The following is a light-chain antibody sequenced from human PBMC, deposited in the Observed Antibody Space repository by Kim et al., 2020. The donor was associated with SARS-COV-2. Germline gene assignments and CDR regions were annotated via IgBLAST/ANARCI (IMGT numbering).Light chain of an antibody. Sequence: EIVMTQSPDTLSVSPGERATLSCRASQSISTNIAWFQQKPGQAPRLLVYGVSTRATGIPARFSGSGSGTEFTLTISSLQSEDFAVYYCQHYNNWPLTFGGGTKLEI. J-gene: IGKJ4*01. CDR3: QHYNNWPLT. CDR1: QSISTN. CDR2: GVS. V-gene: IGKV3-15*01.